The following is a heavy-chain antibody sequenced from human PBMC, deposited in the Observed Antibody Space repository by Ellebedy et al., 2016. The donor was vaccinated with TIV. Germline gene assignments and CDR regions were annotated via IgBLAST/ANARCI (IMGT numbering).Heavy chain of an antibody. CDR3: ARVTMIVVVIGAFDI. CDR1: GGSISSSNW. D-gene: IGHD3-22*01. Sequence: SETLSLXXAVSGGSISSSNWWSWVRQPPGKGLEWIGEIYHSGSTNYNPSLKSRVTISVDKSKNQFSLKLSSVTAADTAVYYCARVTMIVVVIGAFDIWGQGTMVTVSS. J-gene: IGHJ3*02. CDR2: IYHSGST. V-gene: IGHV4-4*02.